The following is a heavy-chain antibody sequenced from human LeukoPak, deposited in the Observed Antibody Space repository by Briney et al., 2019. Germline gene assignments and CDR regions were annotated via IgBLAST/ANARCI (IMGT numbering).Heavy chain of an antibody. J-gene: IGHJ4*02. CDR3: ARITMITLARNNEMEHPIDY. CDR2: INPNSGGT. D-gene: IGHD3-22*01. Sequence: ASVKVSCKASGYTFTGYYMHWVRQAPGQGLEWMGRINPNSGGTNYAQKFQGRVTMTRDTSISTAYMELSRLRSDDTAVYYCARITMITLARNNEMEHPIDYWGQGTLVTVSS. V-gene: IGHV1-2*06. CDR1: GYTFTGYY.